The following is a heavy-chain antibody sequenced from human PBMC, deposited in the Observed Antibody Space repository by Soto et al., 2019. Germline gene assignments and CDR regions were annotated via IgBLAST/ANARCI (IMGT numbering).Heavy chain of an antibody. D-gene: IGHD2-15*01. CDR1: GFTFSSYS. Sequence: PGGSLRLSCATSGFTFSSYSMNWVRQAPGMGLEWVSSISSSSRYIYYADSVRGRFTISRDNAKNSLYLQINSLRAEDTAVYYCARDRLVAATSAPPYCYYGMDVWGQGTTGTVS. V-gene: IGHV3-21*01. CDR2: ISSSSRYI. J-gene: IGHJ6*02. CDR3: ARDRLVAATSAPPYCYYGMDV.